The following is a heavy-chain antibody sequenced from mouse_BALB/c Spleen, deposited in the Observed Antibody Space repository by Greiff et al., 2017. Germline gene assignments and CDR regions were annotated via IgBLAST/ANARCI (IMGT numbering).Heavy chain of an antibody. J-gene: IGHJ4*01. CDR2: IWSDGST. CDR3: ARHGGYGRDYAMDY. D-gene: IGHD1-2*01. Sequence: QVQLKQSGPDLVAPSQSLSITCTVSGFSLTSYGVHWVRQPPGKGLEWLVVIWSDGSTTYNSALKSRLSISKDNSKSQVFLKMNSLQTDDTAMYYCARHGGYGRDYAMDYWGQGTSVTVSS. CDR1: GFSLTSYG. V-gene: IGHV2-6-2*01.